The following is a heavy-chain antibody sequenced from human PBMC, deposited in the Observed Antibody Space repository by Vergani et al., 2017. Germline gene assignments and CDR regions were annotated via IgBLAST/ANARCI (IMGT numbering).Heavy chain of an antibody. CDR1: GFTFSTYA. CDR3: AGPQWTSAYYYGGFDY. CDR2: ISSDGGST. V-gene: IGHV3-23*01. J-gene: IGHJ4*02. Sequence: EVQLLESGGGVVQPGGSLRLSCAASGFTFSTYAMTWVRQAPGKGLEWVSTISSDGGSTYYADSVKGRFTITRDNSKNTLCLQMNSLTAEDTAIYYCAGPQWTSAYYYGGFDYWGQGILVTVSS. D-gene: IGHD3-22*01.